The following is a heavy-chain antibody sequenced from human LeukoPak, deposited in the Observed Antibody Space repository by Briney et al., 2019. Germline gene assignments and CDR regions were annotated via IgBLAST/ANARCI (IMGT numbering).Heavy chain of an antibody. CDR1: GGSISSSSYY. D-gene: IGHD3-3*01. CDR2: IYYSGST. Sequence: SETLSLTCTVSGGSISSSSYYWGWIRQPPGKGLEWIGSIYYSGSTYYNPSLKSRVTISVDTSKNQFSLKLSSVTAADTAVYYCARALRFLEWLLLDYWGQGTLVTVSS. V-gene: IGHV4-39*07. CDR3: ARALRFLEWLLLDY. J-gene: IGHJ4*02.